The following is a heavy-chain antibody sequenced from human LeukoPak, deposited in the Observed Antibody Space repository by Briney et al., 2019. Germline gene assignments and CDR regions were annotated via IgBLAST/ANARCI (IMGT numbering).Heavy chain of an antibody. J-gene: IGHJ4*02. Sequence: GGSLRLSCAASGFTLSSYGMHWVRQAPGKGLEWVAVISYDGSNKYYADSVKGRFTISRDNSKNTLYLQMNSLRAEDTAVYYCAKDPLLYGSGSSYIFDYWGQGTLVTVSS. D-gene: IGHD3-10*01. CDR3: AKDPLLYGSGSSYIFDY. CDR2: ISYDGSNK. V-gene: IGHV3-30*18. CDR1: GFTLSSYG.